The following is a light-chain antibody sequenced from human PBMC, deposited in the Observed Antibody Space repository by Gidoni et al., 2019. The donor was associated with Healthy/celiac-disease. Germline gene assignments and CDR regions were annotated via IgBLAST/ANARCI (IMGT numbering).Light chain of an antibody. CDR1: SSNIGGNT. CDR2: NNN. CDR3: AAWDDSLNGPV. V-gene: IGLV1-44*01. J-gene: IGLJ2*01. Sequence: QSVLTQPPSASGTAGQRVTISCSGSSSNIGGNTVNWYQQLPGTAPKLLIYNNNQRPSGVPDRFSGSKSGTSASLAISGLQSEAEADYYCAAWDDSLNGPVFGGGTNLAVL.